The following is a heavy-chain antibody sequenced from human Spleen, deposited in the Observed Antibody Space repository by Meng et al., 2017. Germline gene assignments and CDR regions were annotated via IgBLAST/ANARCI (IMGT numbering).Heavy chain of an antibody. Sequence: ASVKVSCKAYGYTFTSYDINWVRQATGQGLEWMGWMNPNSGNTGYAQKFQGRVTITRNTSISTAYMELSSLRSEDTAVYYCARLKGSYCSDYWGQGTLVTVSS. D-gene: IGHD1-26*01. V-gene: IGHV1-8*03. CDR3: ARLKGSYCSDY. J-gene: IGHJ4*02. CDR1: GYTFTSYD. CDR2: MNPNSGNT.